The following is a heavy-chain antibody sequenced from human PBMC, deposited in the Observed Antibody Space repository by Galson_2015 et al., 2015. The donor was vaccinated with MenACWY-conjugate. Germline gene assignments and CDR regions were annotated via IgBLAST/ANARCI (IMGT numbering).Heavy chain of an antibody. CDR3: ARSTGYSGSWFGYYYAMDV. V-gene: IGHV3-66*01. CDR1: GFTVSSKY. D-gene: IGHD5-12*01. Sequence: SLRLSCAASGFTVSSKYMSWVRQAPGKGLEWVSVIYNGGNTYYADSVKGRFTISRDSSKNTVYLQMNGLRAEDRAVYYCARSTGYSGSWFGYYYAMDVWGQGTTVTVSS. J-gene: IGHJ6*02. CDR2: IYNGGNT.